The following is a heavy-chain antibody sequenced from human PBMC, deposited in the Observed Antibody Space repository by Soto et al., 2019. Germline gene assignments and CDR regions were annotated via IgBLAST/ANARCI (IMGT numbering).Heavy chain of an antibody. D-gene: IGHD3-3*01. Sequence: SETLSLTCTVSGGSISSSSYYWGWIRQPPGKGLEWIGSIYYSGSTYYNPSLKSRVTISVDTSKNQFSLKLSSVTAADTAVYYCARDQVLILEWLGFDYWGQGTLVTVSS. V-gene: IGHV4-39*07. J-gene: IGHJ4*02. CDR1: GGSISSSSYY. CDR2: IYYSGST. CDR3: ARDQVLILEWLGFDY.